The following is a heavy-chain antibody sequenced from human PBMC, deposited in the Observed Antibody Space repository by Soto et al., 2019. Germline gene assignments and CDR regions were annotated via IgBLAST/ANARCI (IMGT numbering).Heavy chain of an antibody. Sequence: GGSLRLSCAASGFTFSSYSMNWVRQAPGKGLEWVSSISSSSSYIYYADSVKGRFSISRDNAKNSLYLQMNSLRAEDTAVYYCEREKIVDTAMVFDTWGQGTLVTVSS. D-gene: IGHD5-18*01. J-gene: IGHJ5*02. CDR1: GFTFSSYS. CDR2: ISSSSSYI. V-gene: IGHV3-21*01. CDR3: EREKIVDTAMVFDT.